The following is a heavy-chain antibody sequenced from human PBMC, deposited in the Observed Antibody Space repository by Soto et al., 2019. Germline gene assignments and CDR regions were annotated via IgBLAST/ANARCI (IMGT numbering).Heavy chain of an antibody. CDR2: ISGSGGST. J-gene: IGHJ6*02. V-gene: IGHV3-23*01. CDR1: GFTFSSYA. Sequence: PGGSLRLSCAASGFTFSSYAMSWVRQAPGKGLEWVSAISGSGGSTYYADSVKGRFTISRDNSKNTLYLQMNSLRAEDTAVYYCAKYKIVVAADYYYYYGMDVWGQGTTVTVSS. CDR3: AKYKIVVAADYYYYYGMDV. D-gene: IGHD2-15*01.